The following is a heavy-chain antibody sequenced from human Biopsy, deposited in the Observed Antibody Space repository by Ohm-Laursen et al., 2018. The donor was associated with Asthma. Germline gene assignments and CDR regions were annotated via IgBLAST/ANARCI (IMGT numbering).Heavy chain of an antibody. Sequence: SLRLSCAASGFTFSGYGMYWVRQAPGKGLEWVAVISYDGSNKYYADSVKGRFTISRDNSKNTLYPQMNSLRAEDTAVYYCAKDTEGRYDFWSGLSYNYYGMDVWGQGTTVTVSS. D-gene: IGHD3-3*01. V-gene: IGHV3-30*18. CDR1: GFTFSGYG. CDR3: AKDTEGRYDFWSGLSYNYYGMDV. J-gene: IGHJ6*02. CDR2: ISYDGSNK.